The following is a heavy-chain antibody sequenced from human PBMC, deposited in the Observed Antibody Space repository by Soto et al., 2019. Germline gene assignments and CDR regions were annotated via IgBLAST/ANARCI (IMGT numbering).Heavy chain of an antibody. Sequence: ETLSLTCVVSGYSIKRGYYWGWIRQPPGKGLEYIGSVYHSGGTFYNPSLKSRVTISADTSKNLFSLMLSSVTAADTAVYFCAGTDSYTSGLDYWGQGTLVTVSS. CDR3: AGTDSYTSGLDY. V-gene: IGHV4-38-2*01. CDR1: GYSIKRGYY. D-gene: IGHD6-19*01. CDR2: VYHSGGT. J-gene: IGHJ4*02.